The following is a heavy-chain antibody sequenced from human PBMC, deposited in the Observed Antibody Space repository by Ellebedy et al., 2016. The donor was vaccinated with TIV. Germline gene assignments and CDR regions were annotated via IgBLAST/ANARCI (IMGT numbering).Heavy chain of an antibody. V-gene: IGHV3-7*01. J-gene: IGHJ5*02. Sequence: GESLKISXAASGFTFSSYWMSWVRQAPGKGLEWVANIKQDGSEEYYVDSLKGRFPISRDNAKNSLFLQMNSLRAEDTAVYYCARINWNGFDPWGQGTLVTVSS. CDR2: IKQDGSEE. CDR3: ARINWNGFDP. D-gene: IGHD1-1*01. CDR1: GFTFSSYW.